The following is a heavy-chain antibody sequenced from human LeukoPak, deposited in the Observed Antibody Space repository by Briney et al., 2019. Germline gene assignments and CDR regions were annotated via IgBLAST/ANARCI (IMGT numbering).Heavy chain of an antibody. CDR1: GFTFSSYG. J-gene: IGHJ6*02. Sequence: GGSLRLSCAASGFTFSSYGMGWVRQAPGKGLEWVAVISYDGSNKYYADSVKGRFTISRDNSKNPLYLQMNSLRAEDTAVYYCANQGGITIFGVVIIGDYYYGMDVWGQGTTVTVSS. CDR2: ISYDGSNK. V-gene: IGHV3-30-3*01. D-gene: IGHD3-3*01. CDR3: ANQGGITIFGVVIIGDYYYGMDV.